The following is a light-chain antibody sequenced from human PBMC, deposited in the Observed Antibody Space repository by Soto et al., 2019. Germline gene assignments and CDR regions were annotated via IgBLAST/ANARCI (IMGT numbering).Light chain of an antibody. J-gene: IGKJ1*01. CDR1: QSVRSW. CDR2: KAS. Sequence: DIQMTQSPSTLSASVGDRVTVTCRASQSVRSWLAWYQQIPGKAPKLLIYKASSLESGVPSRFSGSGSVTEFTLTISSLQPDDFATYFCQQYNTYPWTFGQGTKLEF. V-gene: IGKV1-5*03. CDR3: QQYNTYPWT.